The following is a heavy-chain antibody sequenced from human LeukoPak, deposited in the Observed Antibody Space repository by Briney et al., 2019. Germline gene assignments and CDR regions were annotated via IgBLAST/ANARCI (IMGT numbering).Heavy chain of an antibody. CDR3: VRVPY. V-gene: IGHV3-74*01. CDR2: INSDGTGA. Sequence: GGSLRLSCAASGFTFSDYYIHWVRQAPGKGLVWVSRINSDGTGATYADSVKGRFTISRDNAKNTLFLQMNSLRAEDTAVYYCVRVPYWGQGTLVTVSS. CDR1: GFTFSDYY. J-gene: IGHJ4*02.